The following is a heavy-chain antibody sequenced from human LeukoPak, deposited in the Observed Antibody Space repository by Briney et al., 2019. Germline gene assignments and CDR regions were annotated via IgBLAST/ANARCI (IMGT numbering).Heavy chain of an antibody. Sequence: GESLKISCKGSGYSFTSYWIGWVRQMPGKGLEWMGIIYPGDSDTRYSPSFQGQVTISADKSISTAYLQWSSLKASDTAMYYCARSTAAIVVVPAAIRGWDVWGKGTTVTVSS. J-gene: IGHJ6*04. CDR2: IYPGDSDT. CDR1: GYSFTSYW. D-gene: IGHD2-2*02. CDR3: ARSTAAIVVVPAAIRGWDV. V-gene: IGHV5-51*01.